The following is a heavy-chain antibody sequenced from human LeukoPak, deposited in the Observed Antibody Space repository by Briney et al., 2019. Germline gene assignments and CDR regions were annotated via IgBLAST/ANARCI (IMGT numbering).Heavy chain of an antibody. CDR3: AIAVSGSYYK. J-gene: IGHJ4*02. CDR1: GYTLTELS. D-gene: IGHD1-26*01. V-gene: IGHV1-24*01. Sequence: ASVKLSRKVSGYTLTELSMHWVRPAPGKGLEWMGGFDPEDGETIYAQQSQGRVTMTEDTSTDTAHMELSSLRSEDTAVYYCAIAVSGSYYKWGQGTLVTVSS. CDR2: FDPEDGET.